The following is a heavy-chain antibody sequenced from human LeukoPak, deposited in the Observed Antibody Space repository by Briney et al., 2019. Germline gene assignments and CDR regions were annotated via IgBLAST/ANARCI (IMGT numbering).Heavy chain of an antibody. Sequence: ASVKVSCKASGYTFTSYAMHWVRQAPGQRLEWMGWINADNGNTKYSQKFQGRVTITRDTSASTAYMELSSLRSEDTAVYYCARVGTDYGDYNDYWGQGTLVTVSS. CDR2: INADNGNT. D-gene: IGHD4-17*01. CDR1: GYTFTSYA. CDR3: ARVGTDYGDYNDY. J-gene: IGHJ4*02. V-gene: IGHV1-3*01.